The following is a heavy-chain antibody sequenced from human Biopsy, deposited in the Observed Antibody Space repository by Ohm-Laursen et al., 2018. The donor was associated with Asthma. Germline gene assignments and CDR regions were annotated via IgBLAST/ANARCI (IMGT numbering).Heavy chain of an antibody. Sequence: SLRLSCAASGFTFRNFGMHWVRQAPGKGLEWVALISSDVREWYADSVKGRFTISRDNSKNTLYLQMNSLTPDDTAVYFCARDSLGISGTIYYDWWGQGTLVTVSS. D-gene: IGHD1-7*01. CDR2: ISSDVRE. CDR1: GFTFRNFG. V-gene: IGHV3-30*03. CDR3: ARDSLGISGTIYYDW. J-gene: IGHJ4*02.